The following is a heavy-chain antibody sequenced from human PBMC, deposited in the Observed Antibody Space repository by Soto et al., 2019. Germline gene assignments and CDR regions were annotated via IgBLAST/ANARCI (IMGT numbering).Heavy chain of an antibody. Sequence: SETLSLTCAVYGGSFSGYYWSWIRQPPGKGLEWIGEINHSGSTNYNPSLKSRVTISVDTSKNQFSLKLSSVTAADTAVYYCARNAQLERRGEGFIDYWGQGTLVTVSS. CDR1: GGSFSGYY. CDR3: ARNAQLERRGEGFIDY. CDR2: INHSGST. V-gene: IGHV4-34*01. J-gene: IGHJ4*02. D-gene: IGHD1-1*01.